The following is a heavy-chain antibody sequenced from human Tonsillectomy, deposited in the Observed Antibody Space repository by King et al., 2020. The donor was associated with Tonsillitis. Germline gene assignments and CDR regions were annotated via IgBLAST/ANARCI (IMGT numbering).Heavy chain of an antibody. V-gene: IGHV1-46*03. CDR3: ARELRDDSGRYPAAVTLAYYFYGMDV. CDR1: GYTFTSYY. J-gene: IGHJ6*02. CDR2: INPSGGST. Sequence: QLVQSGAEVKKPGASVKVSCKASGYTFTSYYVHWVRQAPGQGLEWMGIINPSGGSTSYAQKFQDRVTMTRDTSTTTVYMDLSSLRSEDTAVYYCARELRDDSGRYPAAVTLAYYFYGMDVWGQGTTVTVSS. D-gene: IGHD3-22*01.